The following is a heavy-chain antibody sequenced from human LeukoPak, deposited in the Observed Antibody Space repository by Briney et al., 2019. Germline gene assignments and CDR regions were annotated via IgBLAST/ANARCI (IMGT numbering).Heavy chain of an antibody. D-gene: IGHD3-16*02. V-gene: IGHV1-2*02. Sequence: ASVKVSCKASGYTFTGYYMHWVRQAPGQGLEWMGWINPNSGGTNYAQKFQGRVTMTRDTSTSTVYMELSSLRSEDTAVYYCARDSPYDYVWGSYRYDYWGQGTLVTVSS. CDR1: GYTFTGYY. CDR2: INPNSGGT. J-gene: IGHJ4*02. CDR3: ARDSPYDYVWGSYRYDY.